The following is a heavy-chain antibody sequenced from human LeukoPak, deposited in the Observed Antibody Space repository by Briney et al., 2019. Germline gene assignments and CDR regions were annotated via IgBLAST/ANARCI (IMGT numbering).Heavy chain of an antibody. CDR1: GFTFSSYA. CDR3: AKDSGIVVVPAAYNWFDP. D-gene: IGHD2-2*01. CDR2: ISGSGGST. V-gene: IGHV3-23*01. Sequence: GGSLRLSCAASGFTFSSYAMSWVRQAPGKGLEWVSAISGSGGSTYYADSVKGRFTISRDNSKNTLYLQMNSLRAEDTAVYYCAKDSGIVVVPAAYNWFDPRGQGTLVTVSS. J-gene: IGHJ5*02.